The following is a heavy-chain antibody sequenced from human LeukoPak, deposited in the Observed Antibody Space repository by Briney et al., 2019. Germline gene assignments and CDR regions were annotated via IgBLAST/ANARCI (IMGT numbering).Heavy chain of an antibody. CDR2: IYHSGSA. Sequence: PSETLSLTCAVSGYSISSGYYWAWIRQPPGKGLEWIGNIYHSGSAYYNPSLKSRVTISVDTSKNEFSLELTSVTAADTAVYYCARIYTSSNSYASDVLNYFDPWGQGAPVTVSS. CDR3: ARIYTSSNSYASDVLNYFDP. J-gene: IGHJ5*02. V-gene: IGHV4-38-2*01. D-gene: IGHD6-13*01. CDR1: GYSISSGYY.